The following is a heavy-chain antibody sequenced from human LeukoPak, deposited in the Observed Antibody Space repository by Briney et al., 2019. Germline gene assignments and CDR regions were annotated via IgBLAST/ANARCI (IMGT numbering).Heavy chain of an antibody. Sequence: GGSLRLSCAASGFTFSSYAMSWVRQAPGKGLEWVSAISDRGSSTYYADSVKGRFTISRANSKNTLYLEMNSLRAEDTALYYCAKHRGQYFDYWGQGTLVTVSS. CDR2: ISDRGSST. CDR3: AKHRGQYFDY. J-gene: IGHJ4*02. CDR1: GFTFSSYA. V-gene: IGHV3-23*01. D-gene: IGHD5-12*01.